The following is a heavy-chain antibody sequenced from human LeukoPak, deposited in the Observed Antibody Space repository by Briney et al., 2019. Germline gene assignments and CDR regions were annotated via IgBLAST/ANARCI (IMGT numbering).Heavy chain of an antibody. J-gene: IGHJ4*02. V-gene: IGHV4-39*07. Sequence: SETLSLTCTVSGVSISTSRYYWGWIRQPPGKGLEWIGNIYYTGPTYYNASLESRVTISLDTSKNQFFLKLNSVTAADTAVYYCARGGLRYFDWSLFDYWGQGTLVTVSS. CDR3: ARGGLRYFDWSLFDY. CDR1: GVSISTSRYY. CDR2: IYYTGPT. D-gene: IGHD3-9*01.